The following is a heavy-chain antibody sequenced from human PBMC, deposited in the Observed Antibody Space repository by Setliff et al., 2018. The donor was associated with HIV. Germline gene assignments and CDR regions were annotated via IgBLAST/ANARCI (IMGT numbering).Heavy chain of an antibody. J-gene: IGHJ4*02. D-gene: IGHD6-13*01. CDR3: ARASNWYAPFDY. Sequence: GASVKVSCKASADIFNAYYIHWVRQAPGQGLEWMGWIHPSSGGTNYAQKFQGRVTMTRDTASSAVDMDLSGLTSDDTAVYFCARASNWYAPFDYWGQGTLVTVSS. CDR1: ADIFNAYY. V-gene: IGHV1-2*02. CDR2: IHPSSGGT.